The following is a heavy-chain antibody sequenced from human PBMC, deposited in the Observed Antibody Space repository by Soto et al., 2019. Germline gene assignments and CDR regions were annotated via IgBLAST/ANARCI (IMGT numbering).Heavy chain of an antibody. CDR3: ARLSDYGDSTPHYGMDV. CDR1: GYSFTSYW. J-gene: IGHJ6*02. V-gene: IGHV5-51*01. Sequence: PGESLKISCKGSGYSFTSYWIGWVRQMPGKGLEWMGIIYPGDSDTRYSPSFQGQVTISADKSISTAYLQWSSLKASDTAMYYCARLSDYGDSTPHYGMDVWGQGTTVTVSS. D-gene: IGHD4-17*01. CDR2: IYPGDSDT.